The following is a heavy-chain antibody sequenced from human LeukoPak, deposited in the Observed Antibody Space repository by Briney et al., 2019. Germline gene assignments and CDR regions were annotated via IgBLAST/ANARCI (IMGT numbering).Heavy chain of an antibody. D-gene: IGHD2-21*02. J-gene: IGHJ5*02. Sequence: PGGSPRLSCAASGFTFSSYDMNWVRQAPGKGLEWVSYISPSSTRIDYAASVRGRFTISRDNAKRSLYLQMSSLRAEDTAVYYCARGILTALYQPLLYNWFDPWGQGTLVTVSS. CDR1: GFTFSSYD. V-gene: IGHV3-48*04. CDR3: ARGILTALYQPLLYNWFDP. CDR2: ISPSSTRI.